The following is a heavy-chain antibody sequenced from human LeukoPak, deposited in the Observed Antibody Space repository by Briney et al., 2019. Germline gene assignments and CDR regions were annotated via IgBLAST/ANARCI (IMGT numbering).Heavy chain of an antibody. J-gene: IGHJ4*02. CDR1: GGSISSSTYY. V-gene: IGHV4-39*07. D-gene: IGHD3-10*01. CDR3: ARAETKLLWFGELLSPFDY. CDR2: IYYSGST. Sequence: SETLSLTCTVSGGSISSSTYYWGWIRQPPGKRLEWIGTIYYSGSTYYNPSLKSRVTISVDTSKNQFSLKLSSVTAADTAVYYCARAETKLLWFGELLSPFDYWGQGTLVTVSS.